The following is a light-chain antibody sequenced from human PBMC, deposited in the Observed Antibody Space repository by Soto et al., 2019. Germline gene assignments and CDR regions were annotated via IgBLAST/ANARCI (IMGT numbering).Light chain of an antibody. CDR1: QTFGGNY. Sequence: EVVLTQSPDTLSLSPMEIATLSFIASQTFGGNYLAWYQQKPGQAPRLLIYGASSRATDIPDRFSGSGSGTDFTLTISSLEPEDFAVYYCQQYGYSPRTFGQGTKVDIK. J-gene: IGKJ1*01. V-gene: IGKV3-20*01. CDR2: GAS. CDR3: QQYGYSPRT.